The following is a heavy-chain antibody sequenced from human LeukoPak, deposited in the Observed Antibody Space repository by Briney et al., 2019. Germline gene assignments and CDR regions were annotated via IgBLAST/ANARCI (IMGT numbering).Heavy chain of an antibody. CDR2: ISSSSSTI. CDR1: GFTFSSYS. V-gene: IGHV3-48*01. Sequence: GGSLRLSCAASGFTFSSYSMNWVRQAPGKGLEWVSYISSSSSTIYYADSVKGRFTISRDNAKNSLYLQMNSLRAEDTAVYYCARVPVVGGPNFDYWGQGTLVTVSS. CDR3: ARVPVVGGPNFDY. J-gene: IGHJ4*02. D-gene: IGHD1-26*01.